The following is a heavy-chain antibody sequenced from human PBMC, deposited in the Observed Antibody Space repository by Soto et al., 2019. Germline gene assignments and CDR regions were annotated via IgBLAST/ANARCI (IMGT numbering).Heavy chain of an antibody. J-gene: IGHJ4*02. CDR2: IYYSGST. CDR3: ATEGGYYDSFGYSYFDY. D-gene: IGHD3-22*01. V-gene: IGHV4-31*03. CDR1: GGSISSGDFY. Sequence: QVQLQESGPGLVKPSQTLSLTCTVSGGSISSGDFYWTWFRQHPGKGLEWIGYIYYSGSTYYNPSLKSRVIISVDTSKNQFSLKLSSVTAADTAVYYCATEGGYYDSFGYSYFDYWGQGTLVTVSS.